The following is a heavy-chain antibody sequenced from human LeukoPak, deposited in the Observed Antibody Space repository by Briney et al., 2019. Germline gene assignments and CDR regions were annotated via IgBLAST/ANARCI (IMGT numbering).Heavy chain of an antibody. V-gene: IGHV4-34*01. CDR3: ARGVAAAGPDSYYYMDV. Sequence: PSETLSLTCAVHGGSFSGYYWSWIRQPPGKGLEWIGEINHSGSTNYNPSLKSRVTISVDTSKNQFSLKLSSVTAADTAVYYCARGVAAAGPDSYYYMDVWGKGTTVTVSS. CDR2: INHSGST. CDR1: GGSFSGYY. J-gene: IGHJ6*03. D-gene: IGHD6-13*01.